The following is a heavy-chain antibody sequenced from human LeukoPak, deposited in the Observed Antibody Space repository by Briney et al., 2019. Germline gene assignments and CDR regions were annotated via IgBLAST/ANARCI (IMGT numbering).Heavy chain of an antibody. J-gene: IGHJ6*02. CDR2: INHSGST. V-gene: IGHV4-34*01. CDR3: AREILTPYSSSWYPPYFCVMDV. D-gene: IGHD6-13*01. Sequence: RESLKKRLEWIGEINHSGSTNYNPSLKSRVTISVDTSKNQFSLKLSSVTAADTAVYYCAREILTPYSSSWYPPYFCVMDVGGQGTTVNACS.